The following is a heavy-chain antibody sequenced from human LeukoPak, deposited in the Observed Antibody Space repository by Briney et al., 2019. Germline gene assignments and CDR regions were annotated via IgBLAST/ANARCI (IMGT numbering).Heavy chain of an antibody. CDR2: ISAYNGNT. V-gene: IGHV1-18*01. Sequence: ASVNVSCKASGYTFTSYGISWVRQAPGQGLEWMGWISAYNGNTNYAQKLQGRVTMTTDTSTSTAYMELRSLRSDDTAVYYCARTVPIFGVVIHFDYWGQGTLVTVSS. J-gene: IGHJ4*02. D-gene: IGHD3-3*02. CDR1: GYTFTSYG. CDR3: ARTVPIFGVVIHFDY.